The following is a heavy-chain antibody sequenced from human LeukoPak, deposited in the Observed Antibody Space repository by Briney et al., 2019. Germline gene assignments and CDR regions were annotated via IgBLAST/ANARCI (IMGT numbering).Heavy chain of an antibody. CDR1: GGSISSGDYY. D-gene: IGHD2-2*01. CDR3: ASKCTSCYHNWFDP. J-gene: IGHJ5*02. Sequence: SETLSLTCTVSGGSISSGDYYWSWIRQPPGKGLEWIGYIYYSGSTYYNPSLKSRVTISVDTSKNQFSLKLSSVTAADTAVYYCASKCTSCYHNWFDPWGQGTLVTVSS. CDR2: IYYSGST. V-gene: IGHV4-30-4*08.